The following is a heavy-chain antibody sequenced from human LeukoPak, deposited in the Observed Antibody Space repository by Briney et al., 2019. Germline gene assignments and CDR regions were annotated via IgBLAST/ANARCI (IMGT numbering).Heavy chain of an antibody. CDR3: ARHKDYYYYMDV. CDR1: GYSISSGYY. Sequence: PWETLSLTCAVSGYSISSGYYWGWIRPPPGKGLEWIGSIYDSGSTYYNPSLKSRVTISVDTSKNQFSLKLSSVTAADTAVYYCARHKDYYYYMDVWGKGTTVTVSS. J-gene: IGHJ6*03. V-gene: IGHV4-38-2*01. CDR2: IYDSGST.